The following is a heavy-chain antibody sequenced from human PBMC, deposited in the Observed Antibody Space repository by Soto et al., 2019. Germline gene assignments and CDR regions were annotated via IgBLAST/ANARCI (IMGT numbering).Heavy chain of an antibody. CDR2: INHSGST. D-gene: IGHD2-15*01. J-gene: IGHJ4*02. V-gene: IGHV4-34*01. Sequence: SETLSLTCAVYGGSFSGYYWSWTRQPPGKGLEWIGEINHSGSTNYNPSLKSRVTISVDTSKGQVSLKLSSLTAADTAVYYCARGKTRYFDYWGRGTRVTVS. CDR3: ARGKTRYFDY. CDR1: GGSFSGYY.